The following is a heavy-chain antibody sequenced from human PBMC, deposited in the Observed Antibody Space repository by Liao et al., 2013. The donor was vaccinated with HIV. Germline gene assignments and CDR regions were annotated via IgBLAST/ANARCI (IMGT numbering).Heavy chain of an antibody. Sequence: QVQLQESGPGLVKPSETLSLTCTVSGGSISDYYWSWVRQPPGKGLEWIGYIYYSGSTNYSPSLNSRVTISVDTSKNQFSLKLSSVTASDTAVYYCARDPGAYYMDVWGKGTTVTVSS. J-gene: IGHJ6*03. CDR2: IYYSGST. D-gene: IGHD7-27*01. CDR3: ARDPGAYYMDV. CDR1: GGSISDYY. V-gene: IGHV4-59*12.